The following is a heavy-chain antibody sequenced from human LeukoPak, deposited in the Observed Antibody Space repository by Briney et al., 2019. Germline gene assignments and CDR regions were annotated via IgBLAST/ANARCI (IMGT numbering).Heavy chain of an antibody. D-gene: IGHD3-22*01. Sequence: GGSLRLSCAASGFTFSSYAMSWVRQAPGKGLEWVSAISGSGDSTYYADSVKGRFTISRDNSKNTLYPQMNSLRAEDTAVYYCAKDTTMINFDYWGQGTLVTVSS. CDR2: ISGSGDST. CDR3: AKDTTMINFDY. V-gene: IGHV3-23*01. CDR1: GFTFSSYA. J-gene: IGHJ4*02.